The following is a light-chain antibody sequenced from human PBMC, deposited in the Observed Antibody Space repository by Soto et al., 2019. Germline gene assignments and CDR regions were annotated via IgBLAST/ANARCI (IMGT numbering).Light chain of an antibody. CDR2: AAS. CDR1: QDINSW. CDR3: QQYNIYPLT. Sequence: DGRMTQSASALSASVGGRATITSRASQDINSWLAWYQQKPEQAPKSLIYAASSLQTGVPSRFSGSGSGTDFTLTISNLQPEDSATYYCQQYNIYPLTFGGGTKVEIK. J-gene: IGKJ4*01. V-gene: IGKV1D-16*01.